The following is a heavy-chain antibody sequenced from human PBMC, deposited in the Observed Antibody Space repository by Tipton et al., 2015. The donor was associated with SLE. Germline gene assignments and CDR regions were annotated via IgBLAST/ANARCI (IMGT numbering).Heavy chain of an antibody. Sequence: QSGAEVKKSGASVKVSCKASGYTFTSNKMHWVRQAPGQGLEWMGIIKPSDGTTNFAQKFQGRVTMTRDTSTNTVYMELTSLISEDTAVYYCARDLEGGWTTGYWGQGTLVTVSS. V-gene: IGHV1-46*01. D-gene: IGHD6-19*01. J-gene: IGHJ4*02. CDR1: GYTFTSNK. CDR2: IKPSDGTT. CDR3: ARDLEGGWTTGY.